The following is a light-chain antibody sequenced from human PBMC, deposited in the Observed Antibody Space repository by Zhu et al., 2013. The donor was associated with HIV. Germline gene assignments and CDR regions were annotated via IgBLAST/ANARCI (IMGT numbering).Light chain of an antibody. CDR1: RSLVTG. CDR2: HDS. V-gene: IGKV1-5*01. J-gene: IGKJ1*01. CDR3: QQFHRYPWT. Sequence: QMTQSPSTLSASVGDRVTITCRAVRSLVTGWPGFSRNQEKAPTVLIYHDSALLSGVPSRFTASGSATEFTLTVSSLQADDFATYYCQQFHRYPWTLAKGTKVEI.